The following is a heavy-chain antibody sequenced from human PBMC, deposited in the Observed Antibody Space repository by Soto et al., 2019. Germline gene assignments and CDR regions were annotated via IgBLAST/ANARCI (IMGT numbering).Heavy chain of an antibody. V-gene: IGHV1-18*01. CDR1: GYTFTDYA. Sequence: QVQLVQSGGEVKKPGASVKVSCKASGYTFTDYAINWVRQAPGQGLEWMGWISTSNGNTKSAQKFLGRLTMTTDTSTSTAYMELRSLRSDDTALYFCARLGGVRGVVGWFDPWGQGTPVTVSS. CDR3: ARLGGVRGVVGWFDP. J-gene: IGHJ5*02. CDR2: ISTSNGNT. D-gene: IGHD3-10*01.